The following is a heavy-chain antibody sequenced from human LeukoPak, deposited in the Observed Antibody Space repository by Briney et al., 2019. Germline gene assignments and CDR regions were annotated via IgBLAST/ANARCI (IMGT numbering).Heavy chain of an antibody. CDR3: AKGLSDSAHRRDY. CDR1: GFTFSSYA. J-gene: IGHJ4*02. D-gene: IGHD2-21*02. CDR2: ISGSGSTT. Sequence: PGESLRLSCAASGFTFSSYAMTWVRQAPGKGLEWVSAISGSGSTTYYADSVRGRFTISRDNSKNSLYLQMNSLRAEDTAVYYCAKGLSDSAHRRDYWGQGTLVTVSS. V-gene: IGHV3-23*01.